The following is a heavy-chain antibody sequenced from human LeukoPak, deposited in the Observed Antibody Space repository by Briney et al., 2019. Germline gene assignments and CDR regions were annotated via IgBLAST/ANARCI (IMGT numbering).Heavy chain of an antibody. Sequence: GGSLRLSCAASGFTFSSYGMHWVRQAPGKGLEWVAVISYDGSTKYYADSVKGRFTISRDNSKNTLYLQMNSLRAEDTAVYYCAKDVTVATFSNDFDYWGQGTLVTVSS. J-gene: IGHJ4*02. CDR1: GFTFSSYG. CDR2: ISYDGSTK. D-gene: IGHD5-12*01. V-gene: IGHV3-30*18. CDR3: AKDVTVATFSNDFDY.